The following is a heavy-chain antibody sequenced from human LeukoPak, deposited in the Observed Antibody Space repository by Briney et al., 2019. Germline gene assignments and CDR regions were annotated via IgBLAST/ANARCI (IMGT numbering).Heavy chain of an antibody. Sequence: SETLSLTCTVSGGSISSSSYYWGWIRQPPGKGLEWIGETNHSGSTNYNPSLKSRVTISVDTSKNQFSLKLSSVTAADTAVYYCARGSFYGSGSYYTHRYFDYWGQGTLVTVSS. J-gene: IGHJ4*02. CDR1: GGSISSSSYY. CDR3: ARGSFYGSGSYYTHRYFDY. D-gene: IGHD3-10*01. CDR2: TNHSGST. V-gene: IGHV4-39*07.